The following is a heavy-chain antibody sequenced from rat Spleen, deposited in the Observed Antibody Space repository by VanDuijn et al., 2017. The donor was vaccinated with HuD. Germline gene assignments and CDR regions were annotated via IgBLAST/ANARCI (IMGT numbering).Heavy chain of an antibody. D-gene: IGHD3-3*01. CDR2: ISSGGST. CDR3: TSGPSAPFDY. Sequence: QVQLKESGPGLVQPSQTLSLTCTVSGFSLTSNGVSWVRQPPGKGLEWIAAISSGGSTYYNSALKSRLSISRDTSKSQVFLKMNSLQTEDTAIYFCTSGPSAPFDYWGQGVMVTVSS. V-gene: IGHV2S12*01. J-gene: IGHJ2*01. CDR1: GFSLTSNG.